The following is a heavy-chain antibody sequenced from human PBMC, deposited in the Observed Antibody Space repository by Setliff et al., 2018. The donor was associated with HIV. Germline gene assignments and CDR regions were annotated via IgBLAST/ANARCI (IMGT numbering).Heavy chain of an antibody. CDR3: ARDLRGDSVPATAAKSVDI. Sequence: PSETLSLTCAVYGGSFSGYYWSWIRQPPGKGLEWIGEINDSGSTNNNPSLKSRVAMSVDTSKNQFSLKLSSVTAADTAVYYCARDLRGDSVPATAAKSVDIWGQGTLVTVSS. CDR1: GGSFSGYY. J-gene: IGHJ3*02. CDR2: INDSGST. V-gene: IGHV4-34*01. D-gene: IGHD2-21*02.